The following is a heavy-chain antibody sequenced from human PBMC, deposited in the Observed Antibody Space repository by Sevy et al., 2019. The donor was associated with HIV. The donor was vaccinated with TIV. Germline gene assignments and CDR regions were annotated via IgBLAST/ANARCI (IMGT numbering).Heavy chain of an antibody. Sequence: GGSLRLSCAASGFTFSSYEMNWVRQAPGKGLEWVSYISSSGSSIYYADSVKGRFTISRDNAKNSEYLQMNSLRAEDTAVYYGARGGRQIDVYNRMDGFDIWGQGTMVTVSS. CDR1: GFTFSSYE. D-gene: IGHD1-1*01. CDR3: ARGGRQIDVYNRMDGFDI. V-gene: IGHV3-48*03. J-gene: IGHJ3*02. CDR2: ISSSGSSI.